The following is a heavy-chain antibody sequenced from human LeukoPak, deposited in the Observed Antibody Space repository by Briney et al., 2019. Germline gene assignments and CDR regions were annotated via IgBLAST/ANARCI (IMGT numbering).Heavy chain of an antibody. CDR1: GFTFSSYG. Sequence: GGSLRLSCAASGFTFSSYGMHWVRQAPGKGLEWVAVISYDGSNKYYADSVKGRFTISRDNAKNSLYLQMNSLRAEDTAVYYCARALRQEWLLLQGAFDIWGQGTMVTVSS. D-gene: IGHD3-22*01. CDR3: ARALRQEWLLLQGAFDI. V-gene: IGHV3-30*03. CDR2: ISYDGSNK. J-gene: IGHJ3*02.